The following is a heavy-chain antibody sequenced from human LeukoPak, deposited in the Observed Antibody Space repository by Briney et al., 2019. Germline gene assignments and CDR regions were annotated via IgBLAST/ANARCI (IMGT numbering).Heavy chain of an antibody. Sequence: SVTVSCKASGFTFTSSSMQWVRQARGQRLEWIGWIAVGSGNTNYAQKFQGRVTITRDMSTSTAYMELSSLRSEDTALYYCAAVFGSGYYYYFDYWGQGTLVTVSS. CDR3: AAVFGSGYYYYFDY. J-gene: IGHJ4*02. CDR2: IAVGSGNT. CDR1: GFTFTSSS. D-gene: IGHD3-22*01. V-gene: IGHV1-58*02.